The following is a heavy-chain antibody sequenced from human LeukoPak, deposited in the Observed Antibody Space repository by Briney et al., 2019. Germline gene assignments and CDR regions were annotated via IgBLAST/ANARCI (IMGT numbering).Heavy chain of an antibody. CDR3: ARQESEMTTPANRYFDL. CDR2: IFPDDSDT. J-gene: IGHJ4*02. D-gene: IGHD2-15*01. V-gene: IGHV5-51*01. Sequence: GESLKISCKDSGSSFTNYWIGWVRQMPGKGLEWMGIIFPDDSDTIYSPSFQGQVTISADKSIDTAYLQWSDLKASDSAMYYYARQESEMTTPANRYFDLWGQGTLITVSS. CDR1: GSSFTNYW.